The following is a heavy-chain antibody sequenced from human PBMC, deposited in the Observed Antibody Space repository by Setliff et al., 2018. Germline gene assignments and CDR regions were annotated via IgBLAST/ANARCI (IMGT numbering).Heavy chain of an antibody. CDR3: TRDQDYYGMDV. CDR2: ISWNSGSI. J-gene: IGHJ6*02. Sequence: PGGSLRLSCAASGFTFDDYAMHWVRQAPGKGLEWVSGISWNSGSIGYADSVKGRFTISRDNAKNSLYLQMNSLRAEDTAVYHCTRDQDYYGMDVWGQGTTVTVSS. CDR1: GFTFDDYA. V-gene: IGHV3-9*01.